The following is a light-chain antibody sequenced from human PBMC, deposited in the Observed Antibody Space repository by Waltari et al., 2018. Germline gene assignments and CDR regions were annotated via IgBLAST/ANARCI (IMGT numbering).Light chain of an antibody. CDR1: QRVNSW. Sequence: DIQMTQSPSTLSASVGDRVTIPCRASQRVNSWVAWYQQKPGKAPKLLIFKASNVESGVPSRFSGSGSGTEFTLTISSLQPDDFATYHCQQYDSYWTFDQGTKVEIK. V-gene: IGKV1-5*03. CDR3: QQYDSYWT. CDR2: KAS. J-gene: IGKJ1*01.